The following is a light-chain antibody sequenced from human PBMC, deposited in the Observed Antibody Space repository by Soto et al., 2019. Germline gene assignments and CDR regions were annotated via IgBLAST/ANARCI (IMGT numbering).Light chain of an antibody. V-gene: IGKV3-20*01. CDR2: GAS. J-gene: IGKJ1*01. Sequence: EIVLTQSPGTLSLSPGERATLSCRASQSVSSSYFAWYQQRFGQAPRLLIYGASSRATGIPDRFSGSGSGTDSPLTISRLEPEDFAVYYCQQYGSSSWTFGQGTKVEIK. CDR3: QQYGSSSWT. CDR1: QSVSSSY.